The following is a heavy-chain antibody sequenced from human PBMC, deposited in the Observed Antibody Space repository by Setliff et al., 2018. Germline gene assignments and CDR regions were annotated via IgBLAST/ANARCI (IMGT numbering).Heavy chain of an antibody. CDR3: ARGFDVCGGGACYTDGPYYFDY. CDR1: GDSISGDY. D-gene: IGHD2-21*02. CDR2: IYFTGST. J-gene: IGHJ4*02. Sequence: KPSETLSLTCSVSGDSISGDYWNWIRQSPGKGLEWIGSIYFTGSTNYNPSLKSRVTVSIDRSKNHVSLDLNSVTAADTAVYYCARGFDVCGGGACYTDGPYYFDYWGLGTLVTVSS. V-gene: IGHV4-59*01.